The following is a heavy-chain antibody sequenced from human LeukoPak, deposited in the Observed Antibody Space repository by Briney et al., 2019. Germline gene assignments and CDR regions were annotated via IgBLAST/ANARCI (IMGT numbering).Heavy chain of an antibody. D-gene: IGHD5-12*01. Sequence: RTSETLSLTCTVSGVYISSSSYYWGWIRQPPGKRREWIGYIDDSGSTNYNPSLKSLITISVNTSENQFYLKLSSVTAADTAVYYCARDRYSGSDALWGQGTLVTVSS. CDR3: ARDRYSGSDAL. J-gene: IGHJ4*02. CDR1: GVYISSSSYY. V-gene: IGHV4-61*01. CDR2: IDDSGST.